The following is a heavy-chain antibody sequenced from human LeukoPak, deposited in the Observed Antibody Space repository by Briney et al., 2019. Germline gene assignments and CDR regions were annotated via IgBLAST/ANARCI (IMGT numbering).Heavy chain of an antibody. CDR1: GFTFSSYA. D-gene: IGHD3-10*01. CDR2: ISGSGGSA. J-gene: IGHJ4*02. V-gene: IGHV3-23*01. CDR3: AKAAYPEWFGELVCYFDY. Sequence: PGGSLRLSCAASGFTFSSYAMSWVRQAPGKGLEWVSAISGSGGSAYYADSVKGRLTISRDNSKNTLYLQMNSLRAEDTAVYYCAKAAYPEWFGELVCYFDYWGQGTLVTVSS.